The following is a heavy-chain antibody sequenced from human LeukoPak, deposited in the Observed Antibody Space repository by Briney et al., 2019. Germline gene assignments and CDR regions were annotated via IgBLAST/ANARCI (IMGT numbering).Heavy chain of an antibody. CDR1: GFTVSSNY. J-gene: IGHJ6*02. CDR3: AKVVVPAAIVYYYYYGMDV. D-gene: IGHD2-2*02. V-gene: IGHV3-53*01. CDR2: IYSGDGT. Sequence: GGSLRLSCVASGFTVSSNYMIWVRQAPGKGLEWVSVIYSGDGTYYADSVKGRFTISRDNSKNTLYLQMNSLRTEDTAVYYCAKVVVPAAIVYYYYYGMDVWGQGTTVTVSS.